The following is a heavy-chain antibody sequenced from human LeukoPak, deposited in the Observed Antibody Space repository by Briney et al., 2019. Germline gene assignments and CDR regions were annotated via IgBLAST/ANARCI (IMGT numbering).Heavy chain of an antibody. V-gene: IGHV4-4*02. CDR2: VYHSGST. J-gene: IGHJ3*02. Sequence: PSETLSLTCAVSGGSISNSNWWSWVRQPPGKGLEWIGEVYHSGSTNYNPSLKSRVTISIDKSKNQFSLMLSSVTAADTAFYYCARSNIAVATFDIWGQGTMVTVSS. CDR1: GGSISNSNW. CDR3: ARSNIAVATFDI. D-gene: IGHD6-19*01.